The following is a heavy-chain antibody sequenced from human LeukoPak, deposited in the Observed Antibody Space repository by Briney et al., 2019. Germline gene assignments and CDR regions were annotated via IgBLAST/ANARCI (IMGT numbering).Heavy chain of an antibody. CDR3: AREYGHCYGDNCFYFFDT. D-gene: IGHD4-23*01. J-gene: IGHJ4*02. CDR1: GYTLTNYN. V-gene: IGHV1-18*01. Sequence: ASVKVSCKASGYTLTNYNISWVRQAPGQGLEWMGWINTYKGDTLYAQKLQGRVTMTADTSTNTAYMELRSLRFDDTAVYYCAREYGHCYGDNCFYFFDTWGQGFRVTVSS. CDR2: INTYKGDT.